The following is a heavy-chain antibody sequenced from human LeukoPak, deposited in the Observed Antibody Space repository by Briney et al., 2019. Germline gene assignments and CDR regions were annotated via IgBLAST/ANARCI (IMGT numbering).Heavy chain of an antibody. Sequence: GASVKVSCKASGYTFTTYYIHWVRQAPGQGLEWMGIINPSGGTTSYAQKFQGRVTMTRDTSTSTVYMELSSLRSEDAAVYYCARGGPLPRYTYGSAGDFWGQGTLVTVSS. CDR1: GYTFTTYY. J-gene: IGHJ4*02. V-gene: IGHV1-46*01. CDR3: ARGGPLPRYTYGSAGDF. CDR2: INPSGGTT. D-gene: IGHD5-18*01.